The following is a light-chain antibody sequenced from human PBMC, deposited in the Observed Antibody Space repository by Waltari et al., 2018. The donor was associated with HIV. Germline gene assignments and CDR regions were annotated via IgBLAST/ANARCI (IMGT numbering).Light chain of an antibody. V-gene: IGKV4-1*01. CDR3: QQYYTTPQS. CDR1: QTVLYSSDNRDY. J-gene: IGKJ2*03. Sequence: DIVLTQSPDSMAVSLGERATVNCTSSQTVLYSSDNRDYLAWYQVRPGQPPQLLIYWASTRQPGVPDRFSGSGSGTHFTLTISGLQAEDVAIYYCQQYYTTPQSFGQGTRLEI. CDR2: WAS.